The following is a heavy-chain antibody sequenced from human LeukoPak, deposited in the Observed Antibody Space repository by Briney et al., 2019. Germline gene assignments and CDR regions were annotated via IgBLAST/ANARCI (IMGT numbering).Heavy chain of an antibody. J-gene: IGHJ6*03. CDR2: INPNSGGT. D-gene: IGHD3-10*01. CDR3: ARRRMVRGGYYMDV. CDR1: GYTFTGYY. Sequence: ASVKVSCKASGYTFTGYYMHWVRQAPGQGLEWMGWINPNSGGTNYAQKFQGRVTMTRDTSISTAYMELSRLRSDDTAVYYCARRRMVRGGYYMDVWGKGTTVTVSS. V-gene: IGHV1-2*02.